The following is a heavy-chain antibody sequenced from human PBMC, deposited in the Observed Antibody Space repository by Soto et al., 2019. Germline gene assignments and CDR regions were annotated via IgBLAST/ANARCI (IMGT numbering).Heavy chain of an antibody. D-gene: IGHD7-27*01. Sequence: QVQLVESGGGVVQPGRSLRLSCAASGFTFSSYGMHWVRQAPGKGLEWVAVISYDGSNKYYADSVKGRFTISRDNSKNTRYLQMNSLRAEDTAVYYCAKVALTGDAFDIWGQGTMVTVSS. CDR2: ISYDGSNK. J-gene: IGHJ3*02. CDR1: GFTFSSYG. V-gene: IGHV3-30*18. CDR3: AKVALTGDAFDI.